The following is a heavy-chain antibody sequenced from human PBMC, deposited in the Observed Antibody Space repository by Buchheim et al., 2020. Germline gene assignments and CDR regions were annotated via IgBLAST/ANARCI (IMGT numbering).Heavy chain of an antibody. CDR2: IISSGSII. CDR1: GFTFSDYY. J-gene: IGHJ4*02. D-gene: IGHD6-19*01. V-gene: IGHV3-11*01. Sequence: QVQLVESGGDLVKPGGSLRLSCAASGFTFSDYYMSWIRQAPGKGLEWVSYIISSGSIIYYADSVKGRFTISRDNAKNSLYLQMNSLRVEDTAVYYCTRDRRSGWYETSPIDYWGQGTL. CDR3: TRDRRSGWYETSPIDY.